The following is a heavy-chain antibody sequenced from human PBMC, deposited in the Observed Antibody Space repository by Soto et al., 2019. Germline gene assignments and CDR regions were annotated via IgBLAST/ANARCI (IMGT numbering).Heavy chain of an antibody. Sequence: PGGSLRLSCSASGFTFSSYAMHWVRQAPGKGLEYVSAISSNGGSTYYADSVKGRFTISRDNSKNTLYLQMSSLRAEDTAVYYCVKYYYGSGSYYTPTLFDYWGQGTLVTVSS. CDR1: GFTFSSYA. D-gene: IGHD3-10*01. CDR3: VKYYYGSGSYYTPTLFDY. V-gene: IGHV3-64D*06. CDR2: ISSNGGST. J-gene: IGHJ4*02.